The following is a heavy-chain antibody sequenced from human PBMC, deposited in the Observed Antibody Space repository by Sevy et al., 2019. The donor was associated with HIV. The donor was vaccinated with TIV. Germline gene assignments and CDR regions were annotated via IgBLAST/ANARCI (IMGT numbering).Heavy chain of an antibody. D-gene: IGHD6-19*01. V-gene: IGHV3-9*01. J-gene: IGHJ3*02. CDR3: AKAVFVTVPGRGAFDI. CDR2: VSWNSGSI. CDR1: GFTFDDYA. Sequence: GGSLRLSCAVSGFTFDDYAMHWVRQAPGKGLEWVSGVSWNSGSIGYAHSVQGRFTISRDNGKNSLYLQMNSLRAEDTALYYCAKAVFVTVPGRGAFDIWGQGTMVTVSS.